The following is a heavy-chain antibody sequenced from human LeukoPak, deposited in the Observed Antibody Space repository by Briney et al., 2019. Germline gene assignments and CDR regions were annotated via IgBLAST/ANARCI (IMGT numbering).Heavy chain of an antibody. CDR1: GFTFSSYA. CDR3: AKDFGDIVVVPAAIVGAFDI. CDR2: ISYDGSNK. D-gene: IGHD2-2*01. V-gene: IGHV3-30*07. J-gene: IGHJ3*02. Sequence: GGSLRLSCAASGFTFSSYAMHWVRQAPGKGLEWVAVISYDGSNKYYADSVKGRFTISRDNSKNTLYLQMNSLRAEDTAVYYCAKDFGDIVVVPAAIVGAFDIWGQGTMVTVSS.